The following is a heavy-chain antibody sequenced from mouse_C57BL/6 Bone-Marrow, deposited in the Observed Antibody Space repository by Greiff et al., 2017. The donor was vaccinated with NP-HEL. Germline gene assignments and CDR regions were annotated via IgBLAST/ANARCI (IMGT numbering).Heavy chain of an antibody. J-gene: IGHJ2*01. CDR2: ISYDGSN. CDR3: ASNGY. CDR1: GYSITSGYY. Sequence: ESGPGLVKPSQSLSLTCSVTGYSITSGYYWNWIRQFPGNKLEWMGYISYDGSNNYNPSLKNRISITRDTSKNQFFLKLNSVTTEDTATYYCASNGYWGQGTTLTVSS. V-gene: IGHV3-6*01.